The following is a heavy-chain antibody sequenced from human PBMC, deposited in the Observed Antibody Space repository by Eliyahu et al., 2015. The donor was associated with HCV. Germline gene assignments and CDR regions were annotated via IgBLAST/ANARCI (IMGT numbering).Heavy chain of an antibody. CDR2: ISYDGSNK. CDR3: ASNYGSGTSPYYFDY. V-gene: IGHV3-30*03. J-gene: IGHJ4*02. CDR1: GFXFSSYD. Sequence: QVQLVESGGGVVQPGRSLGLSCAASGFXFSSYDMHWVPPASGKGLEWVAVISYDGSNKYFADSVKGRFTISRDNSKNTLYLQVNSLRVEDTAVYYCASNYGSGTSPYYFDYWGPGTLVTVSS. D-gene: IGHD3-10*01.